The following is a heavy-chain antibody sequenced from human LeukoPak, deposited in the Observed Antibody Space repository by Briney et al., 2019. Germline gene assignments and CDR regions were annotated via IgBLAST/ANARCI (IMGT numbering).Heavy chain of an antibody. J-gene: IGHJ3*02. D-gene: IGHD6-13*01. Sequence: GGSLRLSCAASGFTFSNYGMSWVRQAPGKGLEWVANIKQDGSEKYYVDSVKGRFTISRDNAKNSLYLQMNSLRAEDTAVYYCARKGGSSWSPDAFDIWDQGTMVTVSS. CDR1: GFTFSNYG. V-gene: IGHV3-7*01. CDR3: ARKGGSSWSPDAFDI. CDR2: IKQDGSEK.